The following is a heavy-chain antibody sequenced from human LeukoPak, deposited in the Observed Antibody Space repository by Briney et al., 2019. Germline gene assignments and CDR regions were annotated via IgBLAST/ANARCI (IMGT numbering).Heavy chain of an antibody. CDR2: ISGGGGVT. V-gene: IGHV3-23*01. Sequence: GGSLRLSCAASGFTFSSYAMSWVRQAPGKGLEWVSSISGGGGVTYYADSVKGRFTISRDNSKNTLYLQMNSLRAEDTAVYYCAKDPRVATIEIFDYWGQGTLVTVS. CDR3: AKDPRVATIEIFDY. J-gene: IGHJ4*02. D-gene: IGHD5-12*01. CDR1: GFTFSSYA.